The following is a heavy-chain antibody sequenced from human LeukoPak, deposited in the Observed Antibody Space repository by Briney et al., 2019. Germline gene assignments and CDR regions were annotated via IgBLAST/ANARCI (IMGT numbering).Heavy chain of an antibody. CDR1: GGSISSYY. J-gene: IGHJ5*02. CDR3: ARETPFEYSSFVFDP. D-gene: IGHD6-6*01. Sequence: KPSETLSLTCTVSGGSISSYYWSWIRQPPGKGLEWIGYIYYSRNTNYNPSLKSRVTISVDTSKNQFSLKLSSVTAADTAVYYCARETPFEYSSFVFDPWGQGTLVTVSS. CDR2: IYYSRNT. V-gene: IGHV4-59*01.